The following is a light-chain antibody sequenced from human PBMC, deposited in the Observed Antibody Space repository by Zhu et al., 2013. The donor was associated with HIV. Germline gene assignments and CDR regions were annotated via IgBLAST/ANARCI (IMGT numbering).Light chain of an antibody. V-gene: IGKV3-20*01. CDR1: QSVSSSY. Sequence: NILTQSPATLSLSPGERATLSCRASQSVSSSYLAWYQQKPGQAPRLLIYGASSRATGIPDRFSGSGSGTDFTLTISRLEPEDFAVYYCQQYGSSPGWTFGQGTKVEIK. CDR2: GAS. J-gene: IGKJ1*01. CDR3: QQYGSSPGWT.